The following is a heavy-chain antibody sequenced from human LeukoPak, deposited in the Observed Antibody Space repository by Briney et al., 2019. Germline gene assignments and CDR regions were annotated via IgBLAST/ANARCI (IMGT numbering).Heavy chain of an antibody. V-gene: IGHV1-69*05. Sequence: GASVKVSCKASGGTFSSYAISWVRQAPGQGLEWMGGIIPIFGTANYAQKFQGRVTITTDESTSTAYMELSSLRSEDTAVYYCARSRIFGVVIGFDYWGQGTLVTVSS. CDR1: GGTFSSYA. D-gene: IGHD3-3*02. CDR2: IIPIFGTA. J-gene: IGHJ4*02. CDR3: ARSRIFGVVIGFDY.